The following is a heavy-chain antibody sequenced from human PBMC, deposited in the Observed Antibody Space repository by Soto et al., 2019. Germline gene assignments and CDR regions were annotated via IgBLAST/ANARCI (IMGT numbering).Heavy chain of an antibody. CDR3: ARGVRRYYDSSGYYFSYYFDY. D-gene: IGHD3-22*01. CDR2: ISSSSSYI. J-gene: IGHJ4*02. V-gene: IGHV3-21*01. Sequence: VGSLRLSCAASGFTFSSYSMNWVRQAPGKGLEWVSSISSSSSYIYYADSVKGRFTISRDNAKNSLYLQMNSLRAEDTAVYYCARGVRRYYDSSGYYFSYYFDYWGQGTLVTVSS. CDR1: GFTFSSYS.